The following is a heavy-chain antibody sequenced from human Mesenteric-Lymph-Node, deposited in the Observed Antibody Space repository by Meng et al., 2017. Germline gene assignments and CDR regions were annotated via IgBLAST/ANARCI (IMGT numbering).Heavy chain of an antibody. J-gene: IGHJ4*02. CDR3: ARGKQDAWELLAY. D-gene: IGHD1-26*01. CDR2: IYHSGST. CDR1: GGSLSSRNW. V-gene: IGHV4-4*02. Sequence: QVQLQESGPGLVKPSGTLSLTCAVSGGSLSSRNWWSWVRQPPGKGLEWIGEIYHSGSTNYNPSLKSRVTISVDESKNQFSLKVNSVTAADTAVYYCARGKQDAWELLAYWGQGALVTVSS.